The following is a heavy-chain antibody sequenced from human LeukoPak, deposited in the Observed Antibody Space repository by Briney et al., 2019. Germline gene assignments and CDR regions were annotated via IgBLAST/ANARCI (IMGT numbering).Heavy chain of an antibody. CDR3: AKDPFFGDYYYYYMDV. CDR1: GFTFSSYS. CDR2: ISSSSSYI. Sequence: AGGSLRLSCAASGFTFSSYSMNWVRQAPGKGLEWVSSISSSSSYIYYADSVKGRFTISRDNAKNSLYLQMNSLRAEDTAVYYCAKDPFFGDYYYYYMDVWGKGTTVTVSS. J-gene: IGHJ6*03. V-gene: IGHV3-21*01. D-gene: IGHD3-10*01.